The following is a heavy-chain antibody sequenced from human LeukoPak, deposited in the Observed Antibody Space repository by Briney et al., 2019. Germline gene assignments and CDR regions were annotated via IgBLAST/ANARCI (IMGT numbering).Heavy chain of an antibody. D-gene: IGHD3-10*01. CDR3: ARDSAGGSGSYYY. J-gene: IGHJ4*02. Sequence: SVKVSCKASGGTFSSYAISWVRQAPGQGLEWMGGIIPIFGTANYAQKFQGRVTITADESTSTAYMELSSLRSEDTAVYYCARDSAGGSGSYYYWGQGTLVTVSS. V-gene: IGHV1-69*13. CDR1: GGTFSSYA. CDR2: IIPIFGTA.